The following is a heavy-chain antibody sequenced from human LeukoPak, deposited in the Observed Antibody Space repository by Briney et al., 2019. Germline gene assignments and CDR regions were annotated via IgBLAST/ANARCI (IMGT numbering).Heavy chain of an antibody. J-gene: IGHJ6*03. CDR3: ARGPVVVPAATIYYYYYMDV. V-gene: IGHV1-69*05. Sequence: SVKVPCKASGGTFSSYAISWVRQAPGQGLEWMGGIIPIFGTANYAQKFQGRVTITTDESTSTAYMELSSLRSEDTAVYYCARGPVVVPAATIYYYYYMDVWGKGTTVTVSS. D-gene: IGHD2-2*01. CDR1: GGTFSSYA. CDR2: IIPIFGTA.